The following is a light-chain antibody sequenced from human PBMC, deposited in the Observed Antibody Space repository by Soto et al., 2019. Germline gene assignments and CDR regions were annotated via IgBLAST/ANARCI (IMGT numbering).Light chain of an antibody. Sequence: DIVVTQSPDSLAVSLGERATINCKSSQSVLYSSNNKNYLAWYQQKPGQPPKVLIYWASTRESGVPDRFSGSGSGTDFTLTISSLQAEDVAVYYCQQYYSTLTWTFGQGTKVDTK. J-gene: IGKJ1*01. CDR2: WAS. V-gene: IGKV4-1*01. CDR1: QSVLYSSNNKNY. CDR3: QQYYSTLTWT.